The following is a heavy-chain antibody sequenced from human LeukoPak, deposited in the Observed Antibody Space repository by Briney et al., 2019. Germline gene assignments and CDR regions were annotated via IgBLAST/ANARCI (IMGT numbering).Heavy chain of an antibody. V-gene: IGHV3-66*01. CDR1: GFTVSSNS. J-gene: IGHJ4*02. CDR3: ARESFQY. Sequence: PGGSLRLSCAASGFTVSSNSMSWVRQAPGKGLVWVSVIYTGGTTYYADSVKGRFTISRDNSKNTLYLQMNSLRAEDTAVYYCARESFQYWAQGTLVTVSS. CDR2: IYTGGTT.